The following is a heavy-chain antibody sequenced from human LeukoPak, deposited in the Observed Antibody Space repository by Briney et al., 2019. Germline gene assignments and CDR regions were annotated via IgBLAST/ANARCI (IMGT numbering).Heavy chain of an antibody. J-gene: IGHJ6*02. D-gene: IGHD3-22*01. Sequence: PSETLSLTCTVSGGFISSYYWSWIRQPPGKGLEWIEFIYYSGSTNYNPSLKSRVNISVDTSKNQFSLKLSSVTAADTAVYYCARGRLGYYDSSGYYLPGYYYYGMDVWGQGTTVTVSS. CDR1: GGFISSYY. V-gene: IGHV4-59*12. CDR3: ARGRLGYYDSSGYYLPGYYYYGMDV. CDR2: IYYSGST.